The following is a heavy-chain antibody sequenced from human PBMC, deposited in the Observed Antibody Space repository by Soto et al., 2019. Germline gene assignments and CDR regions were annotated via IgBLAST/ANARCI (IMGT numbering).Heavy chain of an antibody. V-gene: IGHV3-30*18. CDR3: AKDISIFGVVIMAYYGMDV. Sequence: GGSLRLSCAASGFTFSSYGMHWVRQAPGKGLEWVAVISYDGSNKYYADSVEGRFTISRDNSKNTLYLQMNSLRAEDTAVYYCAKDISIFGVVIMAYYGMDVWGQGTTVT. J-gene: IGHJ6*02. D-gene: IGHD3-3*01. CDR1: GFTFSSYG. CDR2: ISYDGSNK.